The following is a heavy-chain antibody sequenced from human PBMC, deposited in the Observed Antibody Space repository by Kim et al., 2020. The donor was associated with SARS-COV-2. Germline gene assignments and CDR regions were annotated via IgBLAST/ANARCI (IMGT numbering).Heavy chain of an antibody. V-gene: IGHV3-48*03. D-gene: IGHD3-9*01. Sequence: GGSLRLSCAASGFTFSSYEMNWDRQAPGKGLEWVSYISSSGSTIYYADSVKGRFTISRDNAKNSLYLQMNSLRAEDTAVYYCARAPGYYDILTGLYYYYMDVWGKGTTVTVSS. CDR2: ISSSGSTI. J-gene: IGHJ6*03. CDR1: GFTFSSYE. CDR3: ARAPGYYDILTGLYYYYMDV.